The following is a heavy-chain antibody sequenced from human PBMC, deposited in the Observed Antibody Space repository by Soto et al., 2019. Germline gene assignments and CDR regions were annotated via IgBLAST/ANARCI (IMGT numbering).Heavy chain of an antibody. V-gene: IGHV1-69*12. CDR3: ARLPGSSGVDAFDI. D-gene: IGHD6-19*01. CDR2: IIPIFGTA. J-gene: IGHJ3*02. CDR1: GGTFSSYA. Sequence: QVQLVQSGAEVKKPGSSVKVSCKASGGTFSSYAISWVRQAPGQGLEWMGGIIPIFGTANYAQKFQGRVTXXAXEXXSPAYMELSSLRSEDTAVYYCARLPGSSGVDAFDIWGQGTMVTVSS.